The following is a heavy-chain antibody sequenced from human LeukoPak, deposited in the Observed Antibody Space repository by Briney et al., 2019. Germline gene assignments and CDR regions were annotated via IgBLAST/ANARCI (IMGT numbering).Heavy chain of an antibody. CDR1: GYTFTSYA. J-gene: IGHJ6*02. CDR3: ARAVTTGWPIYYYYGMDV. Sequence: ASVKVSCKASGYTFTSYAMHWVRPAPGQRLEWMGWINAGNGNTKYSQKFQGRVTITRDTSASTAYVELSSLRSEDTAVYYCARAVTTGWPIYYYYGMDVWGQGTTVTVSS. V-gene: IGHV1-3*01. CDR2: INAGNGNT. D-gene: IGHD4-17*01.